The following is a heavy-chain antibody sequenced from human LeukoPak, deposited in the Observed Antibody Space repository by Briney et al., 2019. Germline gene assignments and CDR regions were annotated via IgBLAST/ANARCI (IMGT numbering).Heavy chain of an antibody. CDR3: ARNPGIAARRGNYYYMDS. Sequence: GGSLRLSCAASGFTFSSYGMHWVRQAPGKGLEWVTFIRYDGSNKYYADSVKGRFTISRDNSKNTLYLQMNSLRPEDTAVYYCARNPGIAARRGNYYYMDSWGKGTTVTVSS. J-gene: IGHJ6*03. D-gene: IGHD6-6*01. CDR2: IRYDGSNK. V-gene: IGHV3-30*02. CDR1: GFTFSSYG.